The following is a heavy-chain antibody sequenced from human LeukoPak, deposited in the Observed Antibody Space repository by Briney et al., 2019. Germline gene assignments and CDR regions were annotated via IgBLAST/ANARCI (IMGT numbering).Heavy chain of an antibody. J-gene: IGHJ4*02. V-gene: IGHV3-20*04. D-gene: IGHD1-26*01. CDR1: GFTFDDYG. CDR2: IDWNGGST. Sequence: GGSLRLSCAASGFTFDDYGMSWVRQAPGKGLEWVSGIDWNGGSTGYVDSVKGRFTISRDNSKNTLYLQMNSLRAEDTAVYYCARCLRGGSYYVQYYFDYWGQGTLVTVSS. CDR3: ARCLRGGSYYVQYYFDY.